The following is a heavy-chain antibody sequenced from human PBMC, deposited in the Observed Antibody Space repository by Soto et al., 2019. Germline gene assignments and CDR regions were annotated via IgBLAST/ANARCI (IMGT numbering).Heavy chain of an antibody. Sequence: GASVKVSCKASGYTFTSYAMHWVRQAPGQRLEWMGWINAGNGNTKYSQKFQGRVTITRDTSASTVYMELSSLRSEDTAVYYCARDPYGDYYYGMDVWGQGTTVTVSS. J-gene: IGHJ6*02. CDR2: INAGNGNT. CDR3: ARDPYGDYYYGMDV. D-gene: IGHD4-17*01. CDR1: GYTFTSYA. V-gene: IGHV1-3*01.